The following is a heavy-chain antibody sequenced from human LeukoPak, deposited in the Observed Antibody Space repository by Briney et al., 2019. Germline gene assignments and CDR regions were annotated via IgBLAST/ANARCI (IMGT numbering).Heavy chain of an antibody. CDR2: INHSGST. Sequence: SETLSLTCTVSGGSISSSSYYWGWIRQPPGKGLEWIGEINHSGSTNYNPSLKSRVTISVDTSKNQFSLKLSSVTAADTAVYYCARGRMLSTRFGELLSRHLYYYYYYGMDVWGQGTTVTVSS. CDR3: ARGRMLSTRFGELLSRHLYYYYYYGMDV. V-gene: IGHV4-39*07. CDR1: GGSISSSSYY. J-gene: IGHJ6*02. D-gene: IGHD3-10*01.